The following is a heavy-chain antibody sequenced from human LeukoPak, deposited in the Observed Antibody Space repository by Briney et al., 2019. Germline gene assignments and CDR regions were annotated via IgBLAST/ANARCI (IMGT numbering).Heavy chain of an antibody. V-gene: IGHV3-30-3*01. J-gene: IGHJ6*02. CDR3: ARPQLELSFGHYYGMDV. D-gene: IGHD1-7*01. Sequence: GGSLRLPCAASGFTFSSYAVHWVRQAPGKGLEWVAVISYDGSNKYYADSVKGRFTISRDNSKNTLYLQMNSLRAEDTAVYYCARPQLELSFGHYYGMDVWGQGTTVTVSS. CDR2: ISYDGSNK. CDR1: GFTFSSYA.